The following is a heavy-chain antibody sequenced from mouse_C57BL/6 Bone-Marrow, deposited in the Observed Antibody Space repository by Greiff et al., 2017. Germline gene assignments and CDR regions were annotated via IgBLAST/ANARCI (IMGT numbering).Heavy chain of an antibody. CDR2: IWSGGST. CDR1: GFSLTSYG. CDR3: ARKGIVTTRYYAMDY. Sequence: QVQLQQSGPGLVQPSQSLSITCTVSGFSLTSYGVHWVRQSPGKGLEWLGVIWSGGSTDYNAAFISRLSISKDNSKSQVFFKMNSLQADDTAIYYCARKGIVTTRYYAMDYWGQGTSVTVSS. V-gene: IGHV2-2*01. D-gene: IGHD2-5*01. J-gene: IGHJ4*01.